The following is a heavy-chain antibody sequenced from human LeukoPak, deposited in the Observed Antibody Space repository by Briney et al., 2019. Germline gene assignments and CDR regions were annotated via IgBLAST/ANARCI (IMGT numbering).Heavy chain of an antibody. Sequence: ASVKVSCKASGYTFTSYYMHWVRQAPGQGLEWMGIINPSGGSTSYAQKFQGRVNMTRDTSTSTVYMELSSLRSEDTAVYYCARDWGFEDYYYHMDVWGKGTTVTISS. J-gene: IGHJ6*03. CDR2: INPSGGST. D-gene: IGHD3-16*01. CDR1: GYTFTSYY. V-gene: IGHV1-46*01. CDR3: ARDWGFEDYYYHMDV.